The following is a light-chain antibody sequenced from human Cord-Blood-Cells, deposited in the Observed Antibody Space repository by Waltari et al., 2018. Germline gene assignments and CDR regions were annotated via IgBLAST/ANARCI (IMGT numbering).Light chain of an antibody. CDR2: AAS. CDR3: QQYYSYPRG. Sequence: AIRMTQSPSSFSASTGDRVTITCRASQGISSYLAWHQQKPGKAPKLLIYAASTLQSGVPSRFSGIGSGTDFTLTISCLQSEYVATYYCQQYYSYPRGFGPGTKVDIK. V-gene: IGKV1-8*01. CDR1: QGISSY. J-gene: IGKJ3*01.